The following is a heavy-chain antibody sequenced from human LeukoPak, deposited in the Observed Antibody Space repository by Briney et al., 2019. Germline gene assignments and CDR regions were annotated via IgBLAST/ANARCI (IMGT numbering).Heavy chain of an antibody. CDR2: IYTSGST. D-gene: IGHD3-16*01. CDR1: GGSISSYH. J-gene: IGHJ3*02. Sequence: SETLSLTCTVSGGSISSYHWSWIRQPPGKGLEWIGRIYTSGSTNYNPSLKSRVTISVDTSKNQFSLKLSSVTAADTAVYYCARVGPDDAFDIWGQGTMITVSS. CDR3: ARVGPDDAFDI. V-gene: IGHV4-4*08.